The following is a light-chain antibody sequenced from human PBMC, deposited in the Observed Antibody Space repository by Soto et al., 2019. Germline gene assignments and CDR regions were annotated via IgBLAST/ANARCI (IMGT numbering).Light chain of an antibody. CDR3: QKYNTAPQT. CDR2: AAS. CDR1: QGILDY. Sequence: DIQMTQSPSFLSASVGGRVTITCRASQGILDYVAWFQQKPGKAPNLLIYAASTLQSGVPSRFSGSGSGTDFTLTISSLQPEDVATYYCQKYNTAPQTFGQGTKVEIK. J-gene: IGKJ1*01. V-gene: IGKV1-27*01.